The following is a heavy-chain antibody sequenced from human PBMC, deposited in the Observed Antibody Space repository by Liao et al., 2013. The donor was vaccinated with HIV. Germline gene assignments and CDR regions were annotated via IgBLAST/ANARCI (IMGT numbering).Heavy chain of an antibody. Sequence: QVELQQWGAGLLKPSETLSLTCAVYNGPFSYYHWAWIRQSPGKGLEWIGETNHTGSTNYNPSLKSRVTISADRSENQFSLKLRSVTAADTAVYYCARDRGIVGATWFDPWGQGTLVTVSS. D-gene: IGHD1-26*01. J-gene: IGHJ5*02. CDR3: ARDRGIVGATWFDP. V-gene: IGHV4-34*01. CDR1: NGPFSYYH. CDR2: TNHTGST.